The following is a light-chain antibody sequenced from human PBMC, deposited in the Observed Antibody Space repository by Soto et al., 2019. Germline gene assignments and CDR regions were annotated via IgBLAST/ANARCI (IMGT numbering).Light chain of an antibody. J-gene: IGLJ2*01. CDR2: EGS. V-gene: IGLV2-23*01. Sequence: QSALTQPASVSGSPGQSITISCTGTSSDVGSYNLVSWYQHHPGKAPKLMIYEGSKRPSGVSNRFSGSKSDNTASLTISGLQAEDECDYYCCSYGGSSTSVIFGGGTKLTVL. CDR1: SSDVGSYNL. CDR3: CSYGGSSTSVI.